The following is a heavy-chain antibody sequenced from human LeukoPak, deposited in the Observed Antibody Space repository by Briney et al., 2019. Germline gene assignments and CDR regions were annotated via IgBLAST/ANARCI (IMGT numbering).Heavy chain of an antibody. CDR1: GGSISSGDYY. J-gene: IGHJ4*02. V-gene: IGHV4-61*08. CDR3: AARSSGYSSSWYVY. D-gene: IGHD6-13*01. Sequence: NPSQTLSLTCTVSGGSISSGDYYWSWIRQPPGKGLEWIGYIYYSGSTNYNPSLKSRVTISVDTSKNQFSLKLSSVTAADTAVYYCAARSSGYSSSWYVYWGQGTLVTVSS. CDR2: IYYSGST.